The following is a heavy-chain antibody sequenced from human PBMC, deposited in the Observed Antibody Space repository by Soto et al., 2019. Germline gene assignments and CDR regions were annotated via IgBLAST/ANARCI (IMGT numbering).Heavy chain of an antibody. Sequence: ASETLSLTCTVSGGSISSGDYYWSWIRQPPGKGLEWIGYIYYSGSTYYNPSLKSRVTISVDTSKNQFSLKLSSVTAADTAVYYCARGGSSWYGNWFDPWGQGTLVTVSS. CDR1: GGSISSGDYY. V-gene: IGHV4-30-4*01. CDR3: ARGGSSWYGNWFDP. J-gene: IGHJ5*02. D-gene: IGHD6-13*01. CDR2: IYYSGST.